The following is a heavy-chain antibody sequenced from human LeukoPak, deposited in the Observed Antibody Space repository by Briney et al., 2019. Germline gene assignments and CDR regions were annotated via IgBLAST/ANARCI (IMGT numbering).Heavy chain of an antibody. Sequence: PGGSLRLSCAASGFTFSSYWMHWVRQAPGKGLMWVSRINSDGSGTNYADSVKGRFTISRDNAKNTLYLQMNSLRAEDTAVYYCAKDHASLDSAMVNLFEFDYWGQGTLVTVSS. V-gene: IGHV3-74*01. CDR2: INSDGSGT. CDR1: GFTFSSYW. J-gene: IGHJ4*02. D-gene: IGHD5-18*01. CDR3: AKDHASLDSAMVNLFEFDY.